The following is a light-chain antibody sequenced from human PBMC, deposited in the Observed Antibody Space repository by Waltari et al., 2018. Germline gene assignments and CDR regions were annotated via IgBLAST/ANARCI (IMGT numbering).Light chain of an antibody. CDR2: GAS. Sequence: EIVMTQSPATLSVSPGEGATLSCRASQGINSDVAWYQQKPGQAPRILIYGASTRSACVPARFSGSGSGTEFTLTVSSLQSEDFGVYYCQQSKIWPAFGQGTKVEIK. CDR1: QGINSD. V-gene: IGKV3-15*01. CDR3: QQSKIWPA. J-gene: IGKJ1*01.